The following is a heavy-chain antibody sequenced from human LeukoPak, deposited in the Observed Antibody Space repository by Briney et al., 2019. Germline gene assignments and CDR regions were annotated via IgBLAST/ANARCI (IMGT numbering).Heavy chain of an antibody. CDR1: GFTFSNAW. CDR3: ARGGYYDSSGYYQTHQFDY. Sequence: KSGGSLRLSCAASGFTFSNAWMSWVRRAPGKGLEWVGRIKSKTDGGTTDYAAPVKGRFTISRDDSKNTLYLQMNSLKTEDTAVYYCARGGYYDSSGYYQTHQFDYWGQGTLVTVSS. D-gene: IGHD3-22*01. J-gene: IGHJ4*02. CDR2: IKSKTDGGTT. V-gene: IGHV3-15*01.